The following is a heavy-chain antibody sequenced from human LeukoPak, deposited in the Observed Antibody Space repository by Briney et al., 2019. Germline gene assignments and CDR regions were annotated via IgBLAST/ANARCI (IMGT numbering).Heavy chain of an antibody. V-gene: IGHV3-23*01. CDR2: FCGSGGST. J-gene: IGHJ4*02. CDR3: AEVVGATTRGYCDY. Sequence: GGALRLSCAAPGYTFSSYALCCVRRAPGKRLEWVSLFCGSGGSTYYADSVKGRFTISRDNSKNTLYLQMNSLRAEDTAVYYCAEVVGATTRGYCDYWGQGTLVTVSS. CDR1: GYTFSSYA. D-gene: IGHD1-26*01.